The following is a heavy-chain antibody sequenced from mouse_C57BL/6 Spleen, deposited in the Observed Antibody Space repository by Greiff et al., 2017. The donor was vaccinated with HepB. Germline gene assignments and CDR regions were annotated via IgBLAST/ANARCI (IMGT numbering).Heavy chain of an antibody. Sequence: EVHLVESGGGLVKPGGSLKLSCAASGFTFSSYAMSWVRQTPEKRLEWVATISDGGSYTYYPDNVKGRFTISRDNAKNNLYLQMSHLKSEDTAMYYCARPPLDSSGPAWFAYWGQGTLVTVSA. D-gene: IGHD3-2*02. V-gene: IGHV5-4*01. J-gene: IGHJ3*01. CDR1: GFTFSSYA. CDR2: ISDGGSYT. CDR3: ARPPLDSSGPAWFAY.